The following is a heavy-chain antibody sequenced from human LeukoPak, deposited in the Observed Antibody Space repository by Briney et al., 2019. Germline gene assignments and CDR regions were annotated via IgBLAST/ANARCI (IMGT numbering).Heavy chain of an antibody. J-gene: IGHJ4*02. V-gene: IGHV4-34*01. CDR2: ISHRGST. Sequence: SETLSLTCAVYGGSFSGYFWSWIRQPPGKGLEWIGEISHRGSTNYTPSLKSRVTISVDTSKNQFSLNLSSVTAADTAVYYCARDLTTVTIIWGQGTLVTVSS. CDR3: ARDLTTVTII. CDR1: GGSFSGYF. D-gene: IGHD4-17*01.